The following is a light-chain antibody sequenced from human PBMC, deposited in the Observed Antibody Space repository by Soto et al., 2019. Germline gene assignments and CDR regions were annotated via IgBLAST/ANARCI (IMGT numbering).Light chain of an antibody. CDR3: QHGSHWPPT. CDR2: DAS. J-gene: IGKJ2*01. CDR1: QSVSSY. Sequence: EIVLAQSPATLSLSPGERATLSCRASQSVSSYLAWYQQKPGQAPRLLIYDASNRATGIPARFSGSGSGTDFTLTISSLEPEEFAVYYCQHGSHWPPTFGQGTKLDIK. V-gene: IGKV3-11*01.